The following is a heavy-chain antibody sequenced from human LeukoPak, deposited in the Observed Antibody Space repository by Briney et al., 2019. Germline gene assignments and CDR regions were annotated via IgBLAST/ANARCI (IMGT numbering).Heavy chain of an antibody. CDR1: GFTFTTYG. V-gene: IGHV3-33*01. J-gene: IGHJ4*02. D-gene: IGHD5-12*01. CDR2: IWYEGNNI. Sequence: GGSLKLSCAVSGFTFTTYGMHWVRQAPGKGLEWVAVIWYEGNNIYYADSVKGRFTISRDNSKNTLYLQMNSLRAEDTAVYYCLRDPYEAYWGQGTLVTVSS. CDR3: LRDPYEAY.